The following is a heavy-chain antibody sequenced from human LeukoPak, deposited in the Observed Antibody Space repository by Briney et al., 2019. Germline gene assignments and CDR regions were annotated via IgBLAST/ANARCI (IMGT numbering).Heavy chain of an antibody. CDR1: GFTFSSYA. CDR2: ISGSGGST. J-gene: IGHJ5*02. CDR3: AKPAELRYFDWLLSNWFDP. V-gene: IGHV3-23*01. Sequence: GGSLRLSCAASGFTFSSYAMSWVRQAPGKGLEWVSAISGSGGSTYYADSVKGRFTISRDNSKNTLYLQMNCLRAEDTAVYCCAKPAELRYFDWLLSNWFDPWGQGTLVTVSS. D-gene: IGHD3-9*01.